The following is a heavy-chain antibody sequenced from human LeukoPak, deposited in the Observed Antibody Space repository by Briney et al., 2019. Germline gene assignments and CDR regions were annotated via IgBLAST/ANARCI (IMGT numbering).Heavy chain of an antibody. CDR1: GGSISSGGYY. CDR3: AHSGYSSKHFDY. J-gene: IGHJ4*02. CDR2: IYHSGST. Sequence: SETLSLTCTVSGGSISSGGYYWSWIRQPPGKGLEWVGYIYHSGSTYYNPSLKSRVTISVDRSKNQFSLKLSSVTAADTAVYYCAHSGYSSKHFDYWGQGTLVTVSS. V-gene: IGHV4-30-2*01. D-gene: IGHD3-22*01.